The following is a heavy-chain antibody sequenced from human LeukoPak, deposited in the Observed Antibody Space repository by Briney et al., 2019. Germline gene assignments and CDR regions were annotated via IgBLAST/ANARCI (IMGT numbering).Heavy chain of an antibody. CDR2: LYYGGSP. V-gene: IGHV4-59*08. D-gene: IGHD3-22*01. CDR1: GGSIGSYY. J-gene: IGHJ3*02. CDR3: ARLSALVVVTNDAFDI. Sequence: SETLSLTCTVSGGSIGSYYWTWIRQPPGKGLEWIGFLYYGGSPNYNPSLKSRVTISVDTSKNQFSLKLSSVTAADTAVYYCARLSALVVVTNDAFDIWGQGTMATVSS.